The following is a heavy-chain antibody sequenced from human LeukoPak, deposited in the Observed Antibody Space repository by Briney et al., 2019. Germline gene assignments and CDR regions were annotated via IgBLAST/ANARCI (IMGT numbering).Heavy chain of an antibody. J-gene: IGHJ4*02. CDR3: ATCPTAILGYEY. CDR2: FDPEDGET. CDR1: GYTLPQLS. Sequence: ASVKVSCKVSGYTLPQLSIHWVRQAPGDGLEWMGAFDPEDGETFYAQKFQGRITMTEDTSTDTAYMELSSLRSEETAVYYFATCPTAILGYEYWGQGTLVTVSS. V-gene: IGHV1-24*01. D-gene: IGHD2-21*02.